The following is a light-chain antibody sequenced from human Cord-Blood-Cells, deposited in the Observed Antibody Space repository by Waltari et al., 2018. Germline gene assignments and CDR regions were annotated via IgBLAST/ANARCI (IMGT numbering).Light chain of an antibody. J-gene: IGKJ3*01. CDR3: QQSYSTPFT. V-gene: IGKV1-39*01. CDR1: QSISSY. Sequence: DIQMTQSPSSLSASVVDRVTITCLASQSISSYFNWYQQKPGKAPKLLIYAASSLQSGVPSRFSGSGSGTDFTRTISSLQPEDFATYYCQQSYSTPFTFGPGTKVDIK. CDR2: AAS.